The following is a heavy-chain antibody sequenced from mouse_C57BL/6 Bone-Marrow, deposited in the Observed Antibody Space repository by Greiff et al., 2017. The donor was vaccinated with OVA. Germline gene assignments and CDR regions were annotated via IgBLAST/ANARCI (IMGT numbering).Heavy chain of an antibody. CDR3: ARKGDGYWYFDV. CDR2: IYPRSGNT. Sequence: VQLQESGAELARPGASVKLSCKASGYTFTSYGISWVKQRTGQGLEWIGEIYPRSGNTYYNEKFKGKATLTADKSSSTAYMELRSLTSEDSAVYFCARKGDGYWYFDVWGTGTTVTVSS. V-gene: IGHV1-81*01. J-gene: IGHJ1*03. CDR1: GYTFTSYG. D-gene: IGHD2-3*01.